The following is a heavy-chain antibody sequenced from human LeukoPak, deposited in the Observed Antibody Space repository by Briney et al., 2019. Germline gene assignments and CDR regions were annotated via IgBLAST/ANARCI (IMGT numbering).Heavy chain of an antibody. V-gene: IGHV3-23*01. J-gene: IGHJ4*02. Sequence: GGSLRLSCSASGVTFSTYAMTWVRQAPGKGLEWVSALSASGAATKYADSVQGRFTISRDNSKNTVSLQMSGLRAEDTATYYCAKPVTDYDILTGYDYWGQGTLVTVSS. CDR3: AKPVTDYDILTGYDY. CDR1: GVTFSTYA. D-gene: IGHD3-9*01. CDR2: LSASGAAT.